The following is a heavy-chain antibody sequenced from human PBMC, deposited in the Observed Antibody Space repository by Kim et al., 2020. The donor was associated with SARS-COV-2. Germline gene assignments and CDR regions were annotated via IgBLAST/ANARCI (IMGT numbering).Heavy chain of an antibody. CDR3: AKKKWRGKNSYYYDSSGPNWFDP. J-gene: IGHJ5*02. CDR2: ISGSGGST. D-gene: IGHD3-22*01. Sequence: GGSLRLSCAASGFTFSSYAMSWVRQAPGKGLEWVSAISGSGGSTYYADSVKGRFTISRDNSKNTLYLQMNSLRAEDTAVYYCAKKKWRGKNSYYYDSSGPNWFDPWGQGTLVTVSS. CDR1: GFTFSSYA. V-gene: IGHV3-23*01.